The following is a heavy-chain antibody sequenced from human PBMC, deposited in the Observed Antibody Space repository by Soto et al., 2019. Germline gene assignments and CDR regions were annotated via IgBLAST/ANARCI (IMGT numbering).Heavy chain of an antibody. D-gene: IGHD6-19*01. CDR3: ARVPLPSVAVADDYDFDY. Sequence: SETLSLTCTVSGGSVRSGRYYWSWIRQPPGKGLEWIGYVFYSGSTRYNPSLNSRVTISVDTSKNQFSLKLTSVTAADTAMYYCARVPLPSVAVADDYDFDYWGQGTLVTVSS. CDR2: VFYSGST. V-gene: IGHV4-61*01. CDR1: GGSVRSGRYY. J-gene: IGHJ4*02.